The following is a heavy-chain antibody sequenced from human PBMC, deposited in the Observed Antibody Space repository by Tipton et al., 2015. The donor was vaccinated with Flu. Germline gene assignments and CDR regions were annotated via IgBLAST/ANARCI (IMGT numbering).Heavy chain of an antibody. CDR3: ARGSYGELLYFDY. J-gene: IGHJ4*02. CDR1: GGSISSYY. CDR2: IYASGST. V-gene: IGHV4-4*07. Sequence: TLSLTCTVSGGSISSYYWTWIRQPAGKGLEWIGRIYASGSTDYNPSLRSRVTISLDTSKKHFSLNLSSVIAADTAMYYCARGSYGELLYFDYWGQGTLGIVSS. D-gene: IGHD1-26*01.